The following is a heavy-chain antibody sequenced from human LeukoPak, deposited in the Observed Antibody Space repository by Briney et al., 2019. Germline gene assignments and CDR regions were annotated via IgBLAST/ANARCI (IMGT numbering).Heavy chain of an antibody. V-gene: IGHV4-34*01. CDR2: INHSGST. J-gene: IGHJ4*02. D-gene: IGHD5-18*01. CDR3: ARGRQLWLRLFDY. Sequence: SETLSLTCAVYGGSFSGYYWSWIRQPPGKGLEWIGEINHSGSTNYNPSLKSRVTISVDTSKNQFSLKLSSVTAADTAVYYCARGRQLWLRLFDYWGQGTLVTVSS. CDR1: GGSFSGYY.